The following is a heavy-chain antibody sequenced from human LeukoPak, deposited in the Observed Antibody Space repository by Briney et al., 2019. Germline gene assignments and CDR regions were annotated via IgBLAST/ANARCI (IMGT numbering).Heavy chain of an antibody. J-gene: IGHJ6*02. Sequence: SETLSLTCTVSGGSISSYYWSWIRQPPGKGLEWIGYIYYSGSTYYNPSLKSRVTISVDTSKNQFSLKLSSVTAADTAVYYCATQSPNYYYGMDVWGQGTTVTVSS. CDR2: IYYSGST. CDR1: GGSISSYY. CDR3: ATQSPNYYYGMDV. V-gene: IGHV4-59*12.